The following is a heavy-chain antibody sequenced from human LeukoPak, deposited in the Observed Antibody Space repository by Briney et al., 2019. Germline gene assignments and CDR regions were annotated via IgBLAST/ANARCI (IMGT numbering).Heavy chain of an antibody. CDR3: ARTVVSSAYYYYYMDV. Sequence: GGSLRLSCAASGFTFSSYSMNWVRQAPGKGLEWVSSISSSSSYIYYADSVKGRFTISRDNAKNSLYLQMNSLRAEDTAVYYCARTVVSSAYYYYYMDVWGKGTTVTVSS. V-gene: IGHV3-21*01. J-gene: IGHJ6*03. D-gene: IGHD4-23*01. CDR2: ISSSSSYI. CDR1: GFTFSSYS.